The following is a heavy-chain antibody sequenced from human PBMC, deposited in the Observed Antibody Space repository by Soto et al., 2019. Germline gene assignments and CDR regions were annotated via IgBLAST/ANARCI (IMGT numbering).Heavy chain of an antibody. Sequence: EVQLLESGGGLVQPGGSLRLSCVGSGFIFSSYAMSWVRQAPGKGLEEISAISGSGGGTYYADSVKGRFTISRDNSKNTVYLKMNSLRAEDTAVYYCAKELDDGYNPFDYWGQGTLVTVSP. CDR3: AKELDDGYNPFDY. D-gene: IGHD5-12*01. CDR2: ISGSGGGT. CDR1: GFIFSSYA. V-gene: IGHV3-23*01. J-gene: IGHJ4*02.